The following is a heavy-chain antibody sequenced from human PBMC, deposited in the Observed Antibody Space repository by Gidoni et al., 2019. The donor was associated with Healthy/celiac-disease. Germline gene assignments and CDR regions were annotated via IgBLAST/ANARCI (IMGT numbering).Heavy chain of an antibody. V-gene: IGHV4-59*08. CDR2: IYYRGGT. CDR3: ARGDYYDSSGYYPPRDYYYYYGMDV. D-gene: IGHD3-22*01. CDR1: GGSISSYY. Sequence: QVQLQESGPGLVKPSETLSLTCTVSGGSISSYYWSWIRQPPGKGLEWIGYIYYRGGTNYNPYLKSRVTISVDTSKNQFSLKLSSVTAADTAVYYCARGDYYDSSGYYPPRDYYYYYGMDVWGQGTTVTVSS. J-gene: IGHJ6*02.